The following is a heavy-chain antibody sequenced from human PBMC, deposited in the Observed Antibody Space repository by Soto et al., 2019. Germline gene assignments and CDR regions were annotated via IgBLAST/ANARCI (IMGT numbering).Heavy chain of an antibody. J-gene: IGHJ6*02. D-gene: IGHD3-22*01. V-gene: IGHV4-31*03. CDR3: ARDKAYYYDSSGYNYYGMDV. Sequence: PWETLSLTCTVSGGSISSGGYYWSWIRQHPGKGLEWIGYIYYSGSTYYNPSLKSRVTISVDTSKNQFSLKLSSVTAADTAVYYCARDKAYYYDSSGYNYYGMDVWGQGTTVTVSS. CDR2: IYYSGST. CDR1: GGSISSGGYY.